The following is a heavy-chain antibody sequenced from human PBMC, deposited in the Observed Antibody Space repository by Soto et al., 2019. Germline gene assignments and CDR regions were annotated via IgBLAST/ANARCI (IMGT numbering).Heavy chain of an antibody. V-gene: IGHV1-18*04. CDR1: GYTFTSYG. CDR2: ISAYNGNT. J-gene: IGHJ6*02. Sequence: ASVKVSCKASGYTFTSYGISWVPQAPGQGLEWMGRISAYNGNTNYAQKLQGRVTMTTDTSTSTAYMELRSLRSDDTAVYYCARESATPNYYYGMDVWGQGTTVTVSS. CDR3: ARESATPNYYYGMDV. D-gene: IGHD6-25*01.